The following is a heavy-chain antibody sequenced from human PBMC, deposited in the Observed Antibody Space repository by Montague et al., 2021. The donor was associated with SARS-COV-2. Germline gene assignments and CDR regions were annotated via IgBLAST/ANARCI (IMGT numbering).Heavy chain of an antibody. CDR3: AKSLGVIIVPDGAFDI. V-gene: IGHV3-23*01. J-gene: IGHJ3*02. CDR1: GFTFSGYA. Sequence: LRLSCAVSGFTFSGYAMSWVRQAPGKGLEWVSSISGSAYGTYYADSVKGRFTISRDNSRNTLYLEMNSLRAGDTAVYYCAKSLGVIIVPDGAFDIWGQGTMVTVSS. CDR2: ISGSAYGT. D-gene: IGHD3-3*01.